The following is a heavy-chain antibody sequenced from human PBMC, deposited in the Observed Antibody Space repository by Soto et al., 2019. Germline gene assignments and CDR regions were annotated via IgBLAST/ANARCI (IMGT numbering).Heavy chain of an antibody. CDR1: GFSFSGYS. CDR2: INSGGTAI. Sequence: EVQLVESGGGLVQPGGSLRLSCVASGFSFSGYSMNWVRQAPGKGLQWVSFINSGGTAIYYADSVKGRFTISRDNAKNSLYLQLNSLRVEDTAVYYCVRDYWNRRSDNWFDPWGHGTLVTVSS. V-gene: IGHV3-48*01. J-gene: IGHJ5*02. D-gene: IGHD1-1*01. CDR3: VRDYWNRRSDNWFDP.